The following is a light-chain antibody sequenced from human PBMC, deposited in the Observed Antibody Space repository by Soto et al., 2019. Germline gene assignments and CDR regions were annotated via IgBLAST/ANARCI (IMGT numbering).Light chain of an antibody. CDR1: QTIRGNY. CDR3: QQAKSFPYT. J-gene: IGKJ2*01. Sequence: EVVLTQSPGTLSLSPGERATLSCRASQTIRGNYLAWYQQKSGQAPRLLIYDATSRATDVPDRFSGSGSGTDFTLTISRLEPEDFATYYCQQAKSFPYTFGQGTKVEIK. V-gene: IGKV3-20*01. CDR2: DAT.